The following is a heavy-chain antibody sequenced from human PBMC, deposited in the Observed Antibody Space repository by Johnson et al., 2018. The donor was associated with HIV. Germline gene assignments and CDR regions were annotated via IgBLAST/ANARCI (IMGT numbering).Heavy chain of an antibody. CDR3: AKGGYCSGGSCYPDAFDI. V-gene: IGHV3-30*18. Sequence: QVQLVESGGGVVQPGRSLRLSCAASGFTFSTYDMHWVRQAPGKGLEWVAIISYDGSNKYYADSVKGRFTISRDNSKNTLYLQMNSLRAEDTAVYYCAKGGYCSGGSCYPDAFDIWGQGTMVTVSS. CDR2: ISYDGSNK. D-gene: IGHD2-15*01. CDR1: GFTFSTYD. J-gene: IGHJ3*02.